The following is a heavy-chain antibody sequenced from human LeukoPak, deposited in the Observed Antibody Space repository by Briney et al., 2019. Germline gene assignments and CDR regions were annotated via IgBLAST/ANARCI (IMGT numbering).Heavy chain of an antibody. D-gene: IGHD2-21*01. Sequence: GGSLRLSCAASGFTDYGMSWVRQAPGKGLEWVSAISSTDAGTYHADSVRGRFTISRDSSKNTLYLQMNSLRAEDAAVYYCAKAPVTSCRGAYCYPFDYWGQGTLVTVSS. CDR3: AKAPVTSCRGAYCYPFDY. J-gene: IGHJ4*02. CDR2: ISSTDAGT. CDR1: GFTDYG. V-gene: IGHV3-23*01.